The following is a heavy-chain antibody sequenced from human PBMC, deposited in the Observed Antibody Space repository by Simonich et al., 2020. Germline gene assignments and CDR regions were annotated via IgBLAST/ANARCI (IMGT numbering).Heavy chain of an antibody. CDR1: GYTFTGYY. Sequence: QVQLVQSGAEVKKPGASVKVSCKASGYTFTGYYMHWVRQAPGQGLEGMGGINPNRGGTNYEQKFQGRVTMTRDTSISTAYMELSRLRSDDTAVYYCARGGLGHWYFDLWGRGTLVTVSS. D-gene: IGHD6-25*01. V-gene: IGHV1-2*02. CDR3: ARGGLGHWYFDL. CDR2: INPNRGGT. J-gene: IGHJ2*01.